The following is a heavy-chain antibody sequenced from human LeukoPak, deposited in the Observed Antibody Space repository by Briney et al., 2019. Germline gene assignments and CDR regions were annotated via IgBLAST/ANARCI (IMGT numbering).Heavy chain of an antibody. CDR1: GYIFTNYW. V-gene: IGHV5-51*01. J-gene: IGHJ5*01. CDR2: IYPGDSDT. Sequence: GESLKISCKGSGYIFTNYWIGWVRQMPGKGLEWMAIIYPGDSDTRYSPSFQGQVTISADKSISTAYLQWGSLKASDTAMYYCARHNTWFDSWGRGTLVTVSS. CDR3: ARHNTWFDS. D-gene: IGHD2/OR15-2a*01.